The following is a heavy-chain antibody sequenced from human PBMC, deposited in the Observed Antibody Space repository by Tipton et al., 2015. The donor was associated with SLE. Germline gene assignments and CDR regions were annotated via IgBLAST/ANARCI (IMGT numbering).Heavy chain of an antibody. Sequence: SLRLSCAASGFTFSDYYMSWIRQSPGKGLEWVSYISSSGSTIKYADSVKGRVTISRDNVDNSLYLQMNNLRAEDTAVYYCARVALRVWFNRFDSWGQGTLVTVSS. D-gene: IGHD3-16*01. J-gene: IGHJ5*01. CDR1: GFTFSDYY. CDR3: ARVALRVWFNRFDS. CDR2: ISSSGSTI. V-gene: IGHV3-11*04.